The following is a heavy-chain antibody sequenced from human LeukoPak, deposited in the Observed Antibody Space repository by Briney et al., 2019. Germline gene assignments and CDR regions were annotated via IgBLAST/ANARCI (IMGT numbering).Heavy chain of an antibody. CDR1: GGSIRSSY. Sequence: SETLSLTCTVSGGSIRSSYWSWMRQPPGKGLEWIGYIHYSGSTNYNPSLKSRVFISADTSKKQFSLKLSSVTAADTAVYYCATGSGFYNWFDPWGQGTLVTVSS. V-gene: IGHV4-59*01. J-gene: IGHJ5*02. CDR3: ATGSGFYNWFDP. D-gene: IGHD3-22*01. CDR2: IHYSGST.